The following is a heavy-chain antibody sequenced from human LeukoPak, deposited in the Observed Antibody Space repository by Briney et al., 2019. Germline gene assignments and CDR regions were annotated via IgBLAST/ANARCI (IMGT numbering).Heavy chain of an antibody. CDR1: GGSFSGYY. Sequence: SETLSLTCAVYGGSFSGYYWSWIRQPPGKGLEWIGEINHSGSTNYNPSLKSRVTISVDTSKNQFSLKLSSVTAADTAVYYCARGLYYDILTGYYSAFDYWGQGTLVTVSS. CDR3: ARGLYYDILTGYYSAFDY. D-gene: IGHD3-9*01. CDR2: INHSGST. J-gene: IGHJ4*02. V-gene: IGHV4-34*01.